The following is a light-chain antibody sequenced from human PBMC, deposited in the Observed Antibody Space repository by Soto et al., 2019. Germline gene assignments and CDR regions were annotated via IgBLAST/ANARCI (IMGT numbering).Light chain of an antibody. Sequence: IVLTQSPGTLSFSPGERATLSFRASQSVSISYLAWYQQKPGQAPRLLIYGASSRATGIPDRFSGSGSGTDFTLTISRLEPEDFAVYYCQQYGSSPRTFGQGTKVDIK. CDR2: GAS. V-gene: IGKV3-20*01. J-gene: IGKJ1*01. CDR1: QSVSISY. CDR3: QQYGSSPRT.